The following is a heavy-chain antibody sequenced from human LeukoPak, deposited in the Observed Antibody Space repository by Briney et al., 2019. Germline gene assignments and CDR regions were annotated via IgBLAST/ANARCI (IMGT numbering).Heavy chain of an antibody. J-gene: IGHJ4*02. Sequence: SETLSLTCTVSGGSISSSSYYGGWVRQPPGKGLEWIGSIYYSGSTCYTPSLNSRVTISIDTSKNQFFLKLTSVTAADSTGYYVARQVKATASLDYWGKGTLVPVS. CDR1: GGSISSSSYY. CDR2: IYYSGST. D-gene: IGHD3-10*01. CDR3: ARQVKATASLDY. V-gene: IGHV4-39*01.